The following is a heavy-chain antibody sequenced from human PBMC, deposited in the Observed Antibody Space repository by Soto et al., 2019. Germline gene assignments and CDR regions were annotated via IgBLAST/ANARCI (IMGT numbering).Heavy chain of an antibody. Sequence: SDTLSLTCAVNGASFSCYYWTWIRQPPGTGLEWIGEINHSGSTNYNPSLKSRVTISVDTSKNQFSLKLTSVTAADTAVYYCARDKITGLFDYWGQG. D-gene: IGHD2-8*02. V-gene: IGHV4-34*01. CDR3: ARDKITGLFDY. CDR1: GASFSCYY. CDR2: INHSGST. J-gene: IGHJ4*02.